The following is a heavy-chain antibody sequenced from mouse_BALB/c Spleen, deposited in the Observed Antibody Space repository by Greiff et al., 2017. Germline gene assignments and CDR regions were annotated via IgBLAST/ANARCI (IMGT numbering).Heavy chain of an antibody. V-gene: IGHV1-80*01. J-gene: IGHJ4*01. CDR1: GYAFSSYW. D-gene: IGHD2-1*01. CDR2: IYPGDGDT. Sequence: VMLVESGAELVRPGSSVKISCKASGYAFSSYWMNWVKQRPGQGLEWIGQIYPGDGDTNYNGKFKGKATLTADKSSSTAYMQLSSLTSEDSAVYFCARRGNYPYAMDYWGQGTSVTVSS. CDR3: ARRGNYPYAMDY.